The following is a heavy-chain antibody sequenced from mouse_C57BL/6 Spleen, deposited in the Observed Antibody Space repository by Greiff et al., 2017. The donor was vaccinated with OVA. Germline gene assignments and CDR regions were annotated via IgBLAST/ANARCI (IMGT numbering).Heavy chain of an antibody. CDR1: GYAFSSSW. D-gene: IGHD2-3*01. Sequence: QVQLQQSGPELVKPGASVKISCKASGYAFSSSWMNWVKQRPGKGLEWIGRIYPGDGDTNYNGKFKGKGTLTADKSSSTAYMQLSSLTSEDSAVYFCARDGYYVGWFAYWGQGTLVTVSA. V-gene: IGHV1-82*01. J-gene: IGHJ3*01. CDR2: IYPGDGDT. CDR3: ARDGYYVGWFAY.